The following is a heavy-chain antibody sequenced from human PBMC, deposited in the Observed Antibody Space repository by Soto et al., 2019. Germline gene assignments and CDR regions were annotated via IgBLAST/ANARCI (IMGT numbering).Heavy chain of an antibody. CDR3: ARFPFDRSSWTNPRYFDY. D-gene: IGHD6-13*01. CDR1: GGSFSGYY. V-gene: IGHV4-34*01. Sequence: QVQLQQWGAGLLKAAETLSLTCAVYGGSFSGYYWTWIRQPPGKGLEWIGEINQSGFTNYNPSLESRVTMSVDTSRNQFSLRLSSVTAADTAVYYCARFPFDRSSWTNPRYFDYWGQGTLVTVSS. CDR2: INQSGFT. J-gene: IGHJ4*02.